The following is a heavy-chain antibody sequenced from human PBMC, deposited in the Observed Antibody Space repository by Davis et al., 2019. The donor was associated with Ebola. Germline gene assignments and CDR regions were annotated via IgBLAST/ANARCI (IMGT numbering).Heavy chain of an antibody. CDR1: GYTFTTYG. CDR3: ARDRYCSGGSCYSSYYYGMDV. D-gene: IGHD2-15*01. V-gene: IGHV1-18*01. CDR2: ISTYNDNT. Sequence: AASVKVSCKASGYTFTTYGISWVRQAPGQGLEWMGWISTYNDNTNYAQKLQGRVTMTTDTSTSTAYMELRSLRSDVTAVYYCARDRYCSGGSCYSSYYYGMDVWGQGTTVTVSS. J-gene: IGHJ6*02.